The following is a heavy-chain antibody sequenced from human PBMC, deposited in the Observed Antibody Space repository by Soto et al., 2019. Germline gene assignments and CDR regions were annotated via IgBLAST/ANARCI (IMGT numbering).Heavy chain of an antibody. CDR1: GFTFSSYS. J-gene: IGHJ3*02. Sequence: EVQLVESGGGLVKPGGSLRLSCAASGFTFSSYSMNWVRQAPGKGLEWVSSISSSSSYIYYADSVKGRFTISRDNAKNSLYLQMNSLRAEDTAVYYCASAHYYDSSSYYHDAFDIWGQGTMVTVSS. CDR2: ISSSSSYI. D-gene: IGHD3-22*01. V-gene: IGHV3-21*01. CDR3: ASAHYYDSSSYYHDAFDI.